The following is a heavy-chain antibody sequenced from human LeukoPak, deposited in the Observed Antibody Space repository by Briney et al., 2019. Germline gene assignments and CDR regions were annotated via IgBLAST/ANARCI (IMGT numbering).Heavy chain of an antibody. CDR3: ARQTAMGRSGDY. D-gene: IGHD7-27*01. Sequence: GESLKISCKASGSSFTSYWIGWVRQMPGKGLEWMGIIDPSDSDIRYTPSFQGQVTISADKSLSTAYLQWNSLKASDTAIYYCARQTAMGRSGDYWGQGTLVTVSS. J-gene: IGHJ4*02. CDR2: IDPSDSDI. V-gene: IGHV5-51*01. CDR1: GSSFTSYW.